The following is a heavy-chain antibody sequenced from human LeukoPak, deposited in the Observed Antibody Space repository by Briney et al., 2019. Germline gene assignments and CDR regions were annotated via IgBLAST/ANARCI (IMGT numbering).Heavy chain of an antibody. CDR3: AKSGYDSWGDNKDFDY. Sequence: ASVKVSCKASGYTFTGYYMHWVRQAPGQGLEWMGWINPNSGGTNYAQKLQGRVTMTTDTSTSTAYMELRSLRSDDTAVYYCAKSGYDSWGDNKDFDYWGQGTLVTVSS. CDR2: INPNSGGT. J-gene: IGHJ4*02. D-gene: IGHD5-12*01. V-gene: IGHV1-2*02. CDR1: GYTFTGYY.